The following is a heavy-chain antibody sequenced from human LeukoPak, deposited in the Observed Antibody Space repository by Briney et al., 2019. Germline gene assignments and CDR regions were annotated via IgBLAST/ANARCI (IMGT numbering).Heavy chain of an antibody. J-gene: IGHJ4*02. CDR3: ARDHHYYDSSGYYDY. V-gene: IGHV4-30-2*05. Sequence: SETLSLTCAVSGGSISSGGYSWSWIRQPPGKGLEWVGYIYHSGSTYYNPSLKSRVTISVDTSKNQFSLKLSSVTAADTAVYYCARDHHYYDSSGYYDYWGQGTLVTVSS. CDR1: GGSISSGGYS. CDR2: IYHSGST. D-gene: IGHD3-22*01.